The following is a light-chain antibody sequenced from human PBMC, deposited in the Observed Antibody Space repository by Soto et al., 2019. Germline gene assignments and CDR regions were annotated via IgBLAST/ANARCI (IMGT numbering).Light chain of an antibody. Sequence: EVVLRQSPGTLSLSPGERATLSCRASQNVNNNYLAWYQQKPGQAPRLLIYGASNRATGIPGRFSGSGSGTDFTLTISRLEPEDLAVFYCQQYAESPSTFGQGTKLQIK. J-gene: IGKJ2*01. V-gene: IGKV3-20*01. CDR2: GAS. CDR3: QQYAESPST. CDR1: QNVNNNY.